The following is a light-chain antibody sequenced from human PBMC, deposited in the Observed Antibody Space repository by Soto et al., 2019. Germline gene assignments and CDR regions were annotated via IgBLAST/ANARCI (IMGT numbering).Light chain of an antibody. J-gene: IGLJ1*01. CDR2: NVY. Sequence: QSALTQPASVSGSPGQSITISCTGTSSDVGAYNFVSRHQQHPGKAPKLMIYNVYDRPSGISYRFSGSKSGNTASLTISGLQGEDEADYYCSAYTVSRTYVFGTGTKLTVL. CDR1: SSDVGAYNF. V-gene: IGLV2-14*03. CDR3: SAYTVSRTYV.